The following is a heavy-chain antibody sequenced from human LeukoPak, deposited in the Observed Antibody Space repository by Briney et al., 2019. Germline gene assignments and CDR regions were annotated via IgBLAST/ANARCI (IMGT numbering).Heavy chain of an antibody. CDR3: ARDSESTALFGWFGELRGPFDY. V-gene: IGHV7-4-1*02. J-gene: IGHJ4*02. CDR2: INTNTGNP. D-gene: IGHD3-10*01. CDR1: GYTFTSYA. Sequence: TSVKVSCKASGYTFTSYAMNWVRQAPGQGLEWMGWINTNTGNPTYAQGFTGRFVFSLDTSVSTAYLQISSLKAEDTAVYYCARDSESTALFGWFGELRGPFDYWGQGTLVTVSS.